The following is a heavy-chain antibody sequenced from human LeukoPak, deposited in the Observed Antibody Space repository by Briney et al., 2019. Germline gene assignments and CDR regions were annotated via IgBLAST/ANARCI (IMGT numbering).Heavy chain of an antibody. V-gene: IGHV3-21*06. CDR3: ARALVRGVLDY. D-gene: IGHD3-10*01. J-gene: IGHJ4*02. CDR1: GFTFSSYS. Sequence: GGSLRLSCAASGFTFSSYSMNWVRQAPGKGLEWVSSISSSSSYIYYADSVKGRFTSSRDNAKNSLYLQMNSLRAEDTAVYYCARALVRGVLDYWGQGTLVTVPS. CDR2: ISSSSSYI.